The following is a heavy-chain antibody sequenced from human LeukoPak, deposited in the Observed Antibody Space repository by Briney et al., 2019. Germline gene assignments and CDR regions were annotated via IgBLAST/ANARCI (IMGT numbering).Heavy chain of an antibody. V-gene: IGHV3-48*02. D-gene: IGHD2-8*01. CDR1: GFTFSDYS. J-gene: IGHJ4*02. Sequence: PGGSLRLSCAASGFTFSDYSMNWVRQAPGKGLEWVSYISSSSSTIYCADSVRGRFTISRDNAKNSLYLQMNSLRDEDTAVYYCARALLGVQYYFDCWGQGTLVTVSS. CDR3: ARALLGVQYYFDC. CDR2: ISSSSSTI.